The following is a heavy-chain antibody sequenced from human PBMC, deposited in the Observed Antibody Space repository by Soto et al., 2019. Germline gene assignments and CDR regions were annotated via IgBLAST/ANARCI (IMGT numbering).Heavy chain of an antibody. CDR1: GYTFTSYY. CDR2: INPSGGST. CDR3: ARDREDIVVVPAALYWFAP. V-gene: IGHV1-46*01. J-gene: IGHJ5*02. Sequence: VASVKVSCKASGYTFTSYYMHWVRQAPGQGLEWMGIINPSGGSTSYAQKFQGRVTMTRDTSTSTVYMELSSLRSEDTAVYYCARDREDIVVVPAALYWFAPWGQGTLVTVSS. D-gene: IGHD2-2*01.